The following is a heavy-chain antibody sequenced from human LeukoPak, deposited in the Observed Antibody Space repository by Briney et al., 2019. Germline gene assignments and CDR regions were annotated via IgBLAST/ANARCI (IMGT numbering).Heavy chain of an antibody. D-gene: IGHD1-26*01. V-gene: IGHV3-43*02. CDR1: GFTFDDCA. Sequence: PGGSLRLSCAASGFTFDDCAMHWVRQAPGKGLEWVSLISGDGGGTYYADSVKGRFTISRDNSKNSLYLQMNSLGTEDTALYYCAKARVGSKWDSVDYWGQGILVTVSS. J-gene: IGHJ4*02. CDR3: AKARVGSKWDSVDY. CDR2: ISGDGGGT.